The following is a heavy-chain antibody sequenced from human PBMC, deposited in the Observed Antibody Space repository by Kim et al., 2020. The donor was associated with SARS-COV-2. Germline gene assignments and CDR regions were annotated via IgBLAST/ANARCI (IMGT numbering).Heavy chain of an antibody. D-gene: IGHD1-26*01. J-gene: IGHJ4*02. V-gene: IGHV3-23*01. CDR3: AKGGVDRYSGSWFDY. CDR1: GFTFSSYA. CDR2: ISGSGGST. Sequence: GGSLRLSCAASGFTFSSYAMSWVRQAPGKGLEWVSAISGSGGSTYYADSVKGRFTISRDNSKNTLYLQMNSLRAEDTAVYYCAKGGVDRYSGSWFDYWGQGTLVTVSS.